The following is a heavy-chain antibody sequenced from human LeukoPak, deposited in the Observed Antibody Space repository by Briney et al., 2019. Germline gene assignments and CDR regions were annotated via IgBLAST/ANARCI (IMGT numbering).Heavy chain of an antibody. CDR3: ARGLRYFDY. D-gene: IGHD3-16*01. Sequence: KPSETLSLTCTVSGGSISSYYWSWIRQPPGKGLEWIGYIYYSGSTNYNPSLKSRVTISVDTSKNQFSLKLSSVTAADTAVYYCARGLRYFDYWGQGTLVTVSS. J-gene: IGHJ4*02. CDR1: GGSISSYY. V-gene: IGHV4-59*01. CDR2: IYYSGST.